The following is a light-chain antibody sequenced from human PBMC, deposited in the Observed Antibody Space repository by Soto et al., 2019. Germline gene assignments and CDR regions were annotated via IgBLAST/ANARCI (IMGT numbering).Light chain of an antibody. Sequence: EIVLTQSPATLSLSPGEGATLSCRASQSMSSYLACYQQKPGQAPRLLIYDASSRATGIPDRFSGSGSGTDFTLTISILEHEDLAKYCCQQYLYLRTFGQGTKVDIK. CDR3: QQYLYLRT. V-gene: IGKV3-11*01. J-gene: IGKJ1*01. CDR2: DAS. CDR1: QSMSSY.